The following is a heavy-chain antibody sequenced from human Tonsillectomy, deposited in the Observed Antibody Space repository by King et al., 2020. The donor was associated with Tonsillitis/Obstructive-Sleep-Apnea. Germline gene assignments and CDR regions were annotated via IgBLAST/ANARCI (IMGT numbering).Heavy chain of an antibody. CDR2: ISYDGNNK. V-gene: IGHV3-30*04. D-gene: IGHD3-10*02. Sequence: VQLVESGGGVLQPGTSLRLSCAASGFTFSNYTMHWVRQAPGKGLEWVAVISYDGNNKYYADSVKGRFTISRDNSKNTLYLQMNSLRAEDTAVYYCARGPEIDVEHGFDVWGQGTMVTVSS. CDR3: ARGPEIDVEHGFDV. J-gene: IGHJ3*01. CDR1: GFTFSNYT.